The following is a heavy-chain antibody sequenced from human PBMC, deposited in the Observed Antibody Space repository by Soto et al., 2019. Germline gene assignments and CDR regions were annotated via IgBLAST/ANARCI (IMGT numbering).Heavy chain of an antibody. D-gene: IGHD6-25*01. J-gene: IGHJ5*02. CDR3: ARRSAAGP. CDR2: INHSGST. CDR1: GGSFSGYY. V-gene: IGHV4-34*01. Sequence: QVQLQQWGAGLLKPSETLSLTCAVYGGSFSGYYWSWIRQPPGKGLEWIGEINHSGSTNYNPSLKSRVTVSVDTAKNQFPLKLSSVTAADTAVYYCARRSAAGPWGQGTLVTVSS.